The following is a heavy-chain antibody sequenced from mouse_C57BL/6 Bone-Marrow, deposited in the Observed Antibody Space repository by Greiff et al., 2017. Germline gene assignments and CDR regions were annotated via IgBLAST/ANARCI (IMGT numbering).Heavy chain of an antibody. J-gene: IGHJ1*03. CDR2: IDPGSGST. D-gene: IGHD2-5*01. CDR3: ARPYYSNYWYFDV. V-gene: IGHV1-55*01. Sequence: VQLQQSGAELVKPGASVKMSCKASGYTFTSYWITWVKQRPGQGLEWIGDIDPGSGSTNYNEKFKSKATLTVDTSSSTAYMPLSSLTSEDSAVYCCARPYYSNYWYFDVWGTGTTVTVSS. CDR1: GYTFTSYW.